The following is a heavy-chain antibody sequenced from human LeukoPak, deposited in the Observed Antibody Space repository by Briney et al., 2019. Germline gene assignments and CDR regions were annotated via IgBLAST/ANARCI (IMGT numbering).Heavy chain of an antibody. CDR3: SKGYGGLVRYFDWLSNWFDP. J-gene: IGHJ5*02. CDR2: ISGSGGST. V-gene: IGHV3-23*01. CDR1: GFTFSSSA. D-gene: IGHD3-9*01. Sequence: GGSLTLSCAASGFTFSSSALSWVRNPPAQGLELVWAISGSGGSTYYADSVKGRCTISSVNSNNTLYLQMNSLRAEDTPVYYCSKGYGGLVRYFDWLSNWFDPWGQGTLVTVSS.